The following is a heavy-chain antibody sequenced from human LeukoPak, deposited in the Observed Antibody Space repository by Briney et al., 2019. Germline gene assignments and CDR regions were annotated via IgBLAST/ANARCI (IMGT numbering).Heavy chain of an antibody. CDR1: GGSFSGYY. J-gene: IGHJ3*02. V-gene: IGHV4-34*01. Sequence: SETLSLTCAVYGGSFSGYYWSWIRQPPGKGLEWIGEINHSGSTNYNPSLKSRVTISLDTSRSQFSLKLNSVTAADTAVYYCAKSNGYGLVDIWGQGTMVTVSS. CDR2: INHSGST. D-gene: IGHD3-10*01. CDR3: AKSNGYGLVDI.